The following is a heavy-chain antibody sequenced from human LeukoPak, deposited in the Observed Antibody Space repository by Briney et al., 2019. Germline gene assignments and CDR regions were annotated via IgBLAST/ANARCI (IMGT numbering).Heavy chain of an antibody. CDR2: ISAYNGNT. CDR3: ARDKYSSGPDYFFEY. J-gene: IGHJ4*02. Sequence: SVKVSCKASGYTFTSYGISWVRQAPGQGLEWMGWISAYNGNTNYAEKLQDRVTVTTDTSTNTAYMGLRSLRSDDTAVYYCARDKYSSGPDYFFEYWGQGTLVTVSS. CDR1: GYTFTSYG. D-gene: IGHD6-19*01. V-gene: IGHV1-18*01.